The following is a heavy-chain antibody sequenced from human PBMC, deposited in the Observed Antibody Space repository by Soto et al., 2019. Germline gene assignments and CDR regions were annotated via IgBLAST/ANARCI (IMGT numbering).Heavy chain of an antibody. V-gene: IGHV4-4*07. CDR2: ISASGRS. Sequence: QVQLQESGPGLVKPSETLSLTCTVSGDFISNFYWSWIRQPAGKGLQSLGHISASGRSNYNPNLQSRVAMSLDTSKNQFSLRLTSLSAADTAVYFCARGMGRYFDLWGRGTLVTVFS. D-gene: IGHD2-8*01. CDR3: ARGMGRYFDL. J-gene: IGHJ2*01. CDR1: GDFISNFY.